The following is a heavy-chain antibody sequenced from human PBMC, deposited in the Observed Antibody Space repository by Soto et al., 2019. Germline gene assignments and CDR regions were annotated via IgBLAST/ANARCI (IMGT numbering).Heavy chain of an antibody. CDR1: GVSFNNNG. J-gene: IGHJ6*02. V-gene: IGHV1-69*01. Sequence: QVQLVQSGAEVKKPGSSVKVSCKTSGVSFNNNGIGWVRQAPGHGLEWMGGVSPPFRTSNHARKFQGRISITADASTGTVNMELSSLTSEDTAQYYCARVLYYGSGSYSPYGMDVWGQGTTVTVYS. CDR2: VSPPFRTS. CDR3: ARVLYYGSGSYSPYGMDV. D-gene: IGHD3-10*01.